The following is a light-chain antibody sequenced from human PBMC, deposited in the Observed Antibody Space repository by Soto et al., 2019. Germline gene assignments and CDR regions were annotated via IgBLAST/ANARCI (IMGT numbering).Light chain of an antibody. V-gene: IGKV1-5*01. CDR1: QSISTR. J-gene: IGKJ1*01. CDR2: DAS. CDR3: QQYNSYST. Sequence: DIQMTQSPSTLSASVGDRVTITCRASQSISTRLAWYQQKPGKAPKLLIYDASSLESGVPSRFSGSGSGTEFTLTISSLQPDDFSTYYSQQYNSYSTFGQGTKVDIK.